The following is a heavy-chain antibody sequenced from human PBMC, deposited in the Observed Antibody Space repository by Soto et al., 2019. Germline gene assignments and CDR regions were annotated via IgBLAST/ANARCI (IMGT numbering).Heavy chain of an antibody. CDR1: NGSISGYY. V-gene: IGHV4-59*01. J-gene: IGHJ4*02. D-gene: IGHD5-12*01. Sequence: SETLSLTCTVSNGSISGYYWCSMRQPPGKGLEWIGYAYYTGSTYYNPSLKSRVTISVDTSKNHISLMLTSVTAADTAMYYCARSVPPRWLQFGYWGQGALVTVSS. CDR2: AYYTGST. CDR3: ARSVPPRWLQFGY.